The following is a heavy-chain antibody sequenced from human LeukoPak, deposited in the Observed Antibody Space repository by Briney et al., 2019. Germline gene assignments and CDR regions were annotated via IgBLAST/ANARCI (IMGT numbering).Heavy chain of an antibody. CDR2: ISYSGTT. V-gene: IGHV4-39*01. Sequence: SETLSLTCTVSGGSISSSTYYWGWIRQPPGKGLEWIGTISYSGTTYYNPSLKSRVTISIDTSKNQSSLKLSSVTAAGTAVYYCARNSGYYYDNTGYLLWGQGTLVTVSS. CDR1: GGSISSSTYY. J-gene: IGHJ4*02. CDR3: ARNSGYYYDNTGYLL. D-gene: IGHD3-22*01.